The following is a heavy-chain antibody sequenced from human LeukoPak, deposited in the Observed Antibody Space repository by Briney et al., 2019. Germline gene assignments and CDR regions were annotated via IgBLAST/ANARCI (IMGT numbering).Heavy chain of an antibody. CDR1: GDSIRSGTYY. V-gene: IGHV4-39*01. CDR3: ARLRQDYYYDSSGSSSYFDY. J-gene: IGHJ4*02. D-gene: IGHD3-22*01. Sequence: PSETLSLTCKVSGDSIRSGTYYWGWIHQPPGKGLEWIGSIYYSGSTYYNPSLKSRFTISVDTSKNQFSLKLSSVIAADTAVYYCARLRQDYYYDSSGSSSYFDYWGQGTLVTVSS. CDR2: IYYSGST.